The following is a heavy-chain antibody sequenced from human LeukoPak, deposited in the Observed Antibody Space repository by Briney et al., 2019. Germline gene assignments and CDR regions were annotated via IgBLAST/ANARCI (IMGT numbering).Heavy chain of an antibody. V-gene: IGHV3-53*01. Sequence: GGSLRLSCAASGFTVSSNYMSWVRQAPGKGLEWVSVIYSGGSTYYADSVKGRFTISRDNSKNTLYLQMNSLRAEDTAVYYCARGLAAGYNYADAFDIWGQGTMVTVSS. CDR3: ARGLAAGYNYADAFDI. CDR1: GFTVSSNY. D-gene: IGHD5-24*01. J-gene: IGHJ3*02. CDR2: IYSGGST.